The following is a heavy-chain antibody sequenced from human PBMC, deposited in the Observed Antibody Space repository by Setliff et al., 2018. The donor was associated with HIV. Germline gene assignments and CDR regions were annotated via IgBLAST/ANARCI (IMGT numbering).Heavy chain of an antibody. J-gene: IGHJ4*02. Sequence: PSETLSLTCSVSGGSISSYYWSWIRQPPGKGLEWIGYIYYSGSANYIPSLKSRVTISVDTSKNQFSLKLSSVTAADTAVYYCAGGEYSYGYRFDYWGQGTLVTVS. D-gene: IGHD5-18*01. CDR2: IYYSGSA. V-gene: IGHV4-59*01. CDR3: AGGEYSYGYRFDY. CDR1: GGSISSYY.